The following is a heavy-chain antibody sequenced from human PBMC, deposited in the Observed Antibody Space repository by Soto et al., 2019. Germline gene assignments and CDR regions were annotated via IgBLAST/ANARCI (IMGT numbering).Heavy chain of an antibody. Sequence: SETLSLTCTVSGGSISSSSYYWGWIRHPPGKGLEWIGSIYYSGSTYYNPSLKSRVTISVDTSKNQFSLKLSSVTAADTAVYYCARLASLAYCGGDCYSTWDYWGQGTLVTVSS. CDR3: ARLASLAYCGGDCYSTWDY. D-gene: IGHD2-21*02. J-gene: IGHJ4*02. CDR1: GGSISSSSYY. V-gene: IGHV4-39*01. CDR2: IYYSGST.